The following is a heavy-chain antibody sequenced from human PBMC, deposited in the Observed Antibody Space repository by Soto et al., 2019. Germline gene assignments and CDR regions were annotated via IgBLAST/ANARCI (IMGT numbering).Heavy chain of an antibody. J-gene: IGHJ6*03. CDR2: IYYSGST. CDR3: ARVNGGTMVRGVISYYYYMDV. V-gene: IGHV4-59*01. CDR1: GGSISSYY. D-gene: IGHD3-10*01. Sequence: QVQLQESGPGLVKPSETLSLTCTVSGGSISSYYWSWIRQPPGKGLEWIGYIYYSGSTNYNPSLNSRVTISVDTSKNQFSLKLSSVTAADTAVYYCARVNGGTMVRGVISYYYYMDVWGKGTTVTVSS.